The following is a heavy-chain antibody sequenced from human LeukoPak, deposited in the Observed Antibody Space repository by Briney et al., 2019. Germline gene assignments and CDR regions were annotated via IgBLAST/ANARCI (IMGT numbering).Heavy chain of an antibody. D-gene: IGHD3-22*01. CDR2: INPNSGGT. CDR3: ARESDVGMIVVAYYFDY. Sequence: ASVKVSCKASGYTFTGYYMDWVRQAPGQGLEWMGWINPNSGGTNYAQKFQGRVTMTRDTSISTAYMELSRLRSDDTAVYYCARESDVGMIVVAYYFDYWGQGTLVTVSS. J-gene: IGHJ4*02. CDR1: GYTFTGYY. V-gene: IGHV1-2*02.